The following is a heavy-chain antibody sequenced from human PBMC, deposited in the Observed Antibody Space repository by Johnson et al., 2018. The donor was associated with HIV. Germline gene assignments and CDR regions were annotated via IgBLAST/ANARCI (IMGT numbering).Heavy chain of an antibody. CDR1: AFTFSTYA. CDR3: AKDGYYDFWSGYHGADAFDI. CDR2: ISYDGSNK. J-gene: IGHJ3*02. V-gene: IGHV3-30*04. D-gene: IGHD3-3*01. Sequence: VQLVESGGGVVQPGGSLRLSCAASAFTFSTYAMQWVRQAPGKGLEWVAVISYDGSNKYYADSVNGRFTISRDNSKNTLYLQMNSLRAEDTAVYYCAKDGYYDFWSGYHGADAFDIWGQGTMVTVSS.